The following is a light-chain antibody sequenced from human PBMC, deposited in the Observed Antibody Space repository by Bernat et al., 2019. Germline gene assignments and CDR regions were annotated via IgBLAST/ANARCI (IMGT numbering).Light chain of an antibody. Sequence: SYELTQAPSMSVSPGQTATITCSGSFLGNKYTCWYQQKPGQSPALVIYKDNERPSGIPERFSGSHSGDTATLTISGTQSMDEADYYCQAWDSSTGVFGGGTKLTVL. CDR3: QAWDSSTGV. CDR1: FLGNKY. V-gene: IGLV3-1*01. J-gene: IGLJ3*02. CDR2: KDN.